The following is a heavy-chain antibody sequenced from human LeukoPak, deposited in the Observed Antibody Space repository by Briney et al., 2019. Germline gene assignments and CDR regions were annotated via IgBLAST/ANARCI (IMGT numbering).Heavy chain of an antibody. J-gene: IGHJ4*02. D-gene: IGHD2-2*01. CDR3: ARLDGRYCSSTSCYYFDY. Sequence: GESLKISCQGSGYSFTSYWIGWVRQLPGKGLEWMGIIYPGDSDTRYSPSFQGQVTISADKSISTAYLQWSSLKASDTAMYYCARLDGRYCSSTSCYYFDYWGQGTLVTVSP. CDR1: GYSFTSYW. CDR2: IYPGDSDT. V-gene: IGHV5-51*01.